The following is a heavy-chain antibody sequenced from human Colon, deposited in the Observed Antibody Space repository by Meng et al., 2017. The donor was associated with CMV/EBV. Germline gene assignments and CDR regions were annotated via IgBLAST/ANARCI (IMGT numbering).Heavy chain of an antibody. D-gene: IGHD3-10*01. CDR2: IYHSGST. Sequence: SETLSLTCAVSGGSISSYWWSWIRQSPGKGLEWIGHIYHSGSTIYNPSLKSRVTISLDTSKNQFSLKLSSVTAADTAVYYCARAARDRIHYYGSGSYFASWGQGTLATVSS. CDR3: ARAARDRIHYYGSGSYFAS. J-gene: IGHJ4*02. V-gene: IGHV4-59*01. CDR1: GGSISSYW.